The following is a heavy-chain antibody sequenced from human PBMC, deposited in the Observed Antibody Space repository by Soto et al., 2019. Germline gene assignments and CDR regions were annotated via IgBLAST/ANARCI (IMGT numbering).Heavy chain of an antibody. CDR3: AHSRIAARRGGLVDY. D-gene: IGHD6-6*01. CDR2: IYWDDDK. V-gene: IGHV2-5*02. J-gene: IGHJ4*02. Sequence: QITLKESGTTLVKPTQTLTLTCTFSGFSLSTSGVGVGWIRQPPGKALEWLALIYWDDDKRYSPSLKSRLTITKDTSKNQVVLTMTNMDPVDTATYYCAHSRIAARRGGLVDYWGQGTLVTVSS. CDR1: GFSLSTSGVG.